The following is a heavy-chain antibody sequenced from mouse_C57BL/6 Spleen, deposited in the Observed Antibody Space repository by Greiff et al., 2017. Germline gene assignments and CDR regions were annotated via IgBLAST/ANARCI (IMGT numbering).Heavy chain of an antibody. D-gene: IGHD1-1*01. CDR3: ARPNLYGSNWYFDV. CDR2: IDPSDSYT. J-gene: IGHJ1*03. V-gene: IGHV1-69*01. Sequence: QVQLQQPGAELVMPGASVKLSCKASGYTFTSYWMHWVKQRPGQGLEWIGEIDPSDSYTNYNQKFKGKSTLTVDKSSSTAYMQLSSLTSEDSAVYYGARPNLYGSNWYFDVWGTGTTVTVSS. CDR1: GYTFTSYW.